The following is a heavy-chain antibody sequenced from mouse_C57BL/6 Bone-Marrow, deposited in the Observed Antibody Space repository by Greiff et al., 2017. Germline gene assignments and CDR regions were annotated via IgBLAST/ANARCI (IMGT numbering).Heavy chain of an antibody. D-gene: IGHD4-1*01. CDR2: IDPSDSST. J-gene: IGHJ2*01. V-gene: IGHV1-50*01. CDR3: ARANWDGDY. CDR1: GYTFTSYW. Sequence: VQLQQPGAELVKPGASVKLSCKASGYTFTSYWMQWVNQRPGQGLEWIGEIDPSDSSTNYNQKFKGQAPLTVDTSSSTAYMQLSSLTSEDSAVYYGARANWDGDYWGQGTTLTGSS.